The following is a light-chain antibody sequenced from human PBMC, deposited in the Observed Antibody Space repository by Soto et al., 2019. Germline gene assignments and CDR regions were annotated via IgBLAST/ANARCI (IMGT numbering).Light chain of an antibody. CDR2: AAS. V-gene: IGKV1-17*01. J-gene: IGKJ1*01. CDR1: QGIRTD. Sequence: DIPMPQSPSSLYSSVGDRVTITCRASQGIRTDLGWYQQKPGKAPKRLIYAASSLQSGVPSRFSGSGSGTEFTLTISSLQPEDFATYYCLQHNSYPRTFGQGTKVEIK. CDR3: LQHNSYPRT.